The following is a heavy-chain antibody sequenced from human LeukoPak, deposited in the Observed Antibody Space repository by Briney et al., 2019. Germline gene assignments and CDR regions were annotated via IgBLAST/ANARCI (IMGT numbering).Heavy chain of an antibody. CDR1: GFTFSSYW. V-gene: IGHV3-7*05. CDR3: AKMPAYYYDSSGYAFHFDY. J-gene: IGHJ4*02. CDR2: IKQDGSEK. Sequence: PGGSLRLSCAASGFTFSSYWMSWVRQAPGKGLEWVANIKQDGSEKYYVDSVRGRFTISRDNSKSTLYLQMNSLRAEDTAIYYCAKMPAYYYDSSGYAFHFDYWGQGTLVTVSS. D-gene: IGHD3-22*01.